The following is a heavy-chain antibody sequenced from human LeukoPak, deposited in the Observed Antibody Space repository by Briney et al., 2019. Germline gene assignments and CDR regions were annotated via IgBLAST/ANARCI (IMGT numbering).Heavy chain of an antibody. J-gene: IGHJ4*02. CDR1: GFTFGDYT. Sequence: GGSLRLSCTASGFTFGDYTMHWVRQAPGKGLEWVSGITWDSGAISYADSVKGRFTISRDNAKSSLYLQLNGLRAEDTAFYYCAKGNWGTPFDYWGQGTLVTVSS. CDR3: AKGNWGTPFDY. D-gene: IGHD7-27*01. V-gene: IGHV3-9*01. CDR2: ITWDSGAI.